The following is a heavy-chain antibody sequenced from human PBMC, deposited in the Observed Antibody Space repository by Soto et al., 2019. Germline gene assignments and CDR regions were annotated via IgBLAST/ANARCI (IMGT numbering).Heavy chain of an antibody. J-gene: IGHJ4*02. CDR1: GGSVSNKTYY. V-gene: IGHV4-61*01. CDR3: ARTTAVPNTLRSRYFFDY. CDR2: VYYSGTT. Sequence: SETLSLTCSVSGGSVSNKTYYWSWIRQPPGKRLEWIGYVYYSGTTNYNPSLKSRVTISVDLSKNQFSLRLSSVTTADTALYYCARTTAVPNTLRSRYFFDYWGQGTLVTVFS. D-gene: IGHD4-17*01.